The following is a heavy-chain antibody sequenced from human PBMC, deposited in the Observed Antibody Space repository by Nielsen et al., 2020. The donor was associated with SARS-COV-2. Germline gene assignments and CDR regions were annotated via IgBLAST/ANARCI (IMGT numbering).Heavy chain of an antibody. J-gene: IGHJ3*02. D-gene: IGHD1-14*01. CDR3: ARGPRDGSAFDI. V-gene: IGHV4-4*02. CDR1: GGSISSSNW. CDR2: IYHSGST. Sequence: GSLRLSCAVSGGSISSSNWWSWVRQPPGKGLEWIGEIYHSGSTNYNPSLKSRVTISVDKSKNQFSLKLSSVTAADTAVYYCARGPRDGSAFDIWGQGTMVTVSS.